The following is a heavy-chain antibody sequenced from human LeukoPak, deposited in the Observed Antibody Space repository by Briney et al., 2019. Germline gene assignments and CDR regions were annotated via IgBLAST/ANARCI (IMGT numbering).Heavy chain of an antibody. J-gene: IGHJ6*03. CDR2: INHSGST. Sequence: SETLSLTCAVYGGSFSGYYWSWIRQPPGKGLEWIGEINHSGSTNYNPSLKSRVTISVDTSKNQFSLKLSSVTAADTAVYYCARLGPNSDYYYYMDVWGKGTTVTVSS. D-gene: IGHD4-23*01. V-gene: IGHV4-34*01. CDR1: GGSFSGYY. CDR3: ARLGPNSDYYYYMDV.